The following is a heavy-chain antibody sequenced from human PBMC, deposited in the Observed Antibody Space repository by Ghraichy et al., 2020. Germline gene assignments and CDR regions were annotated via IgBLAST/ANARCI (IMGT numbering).Heavy chain of an antibody. Sequence: GVLRLSCAASAFTLRSYWINWVRQAPGRGLEWVASIKEDEKKYVASVKGRFTISRDNAKNSLFLQMNSLRAEDTAIYYCARTGYSGTFCGMDVWGQGTTVTVAS. CDR3: ARTGYSGTFCGMDV. J-gene: IGHJ6*02. CDR1: AFTLRSYW. V-gene: IGHV3-7*03. CDR2: IKEDEK. D-gene: IGHD1-26*01.